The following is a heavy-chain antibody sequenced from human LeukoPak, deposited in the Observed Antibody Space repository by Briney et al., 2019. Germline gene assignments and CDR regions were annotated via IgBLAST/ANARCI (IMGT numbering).Heavy chain of an antibody. CDR2: ISAYNGNT. CDR1: GYTFTSYG. J-gene: IGHJ4*02. Sequence: GASVKVSCKASGYTFTSYGISWVRQAPGQGLEWMARISAYNGNTNYAQKLQGRVTMTRDTSTSTVYMELSSLRSEDTAVYYCARDLEGHIDYWGQGTLVTVSS. V-gene: IGHV1-18*01. D-gene: IGHD2-21*01. CDR3: ARDLEGHIDY.